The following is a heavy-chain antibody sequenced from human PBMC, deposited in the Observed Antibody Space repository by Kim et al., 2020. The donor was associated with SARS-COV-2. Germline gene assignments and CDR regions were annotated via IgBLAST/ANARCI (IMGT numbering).Heavy chain of an antibody. D-gene: IGHD3-16*02. CDR1: GFTFSSYG. Sequence: GGSLRLSCAASGFTFSSYGMHWVRQAPGKGLEWVAVIWYDGSNKYYADSVKGRFTISRDNSKNTLYLQMNSLRAEDTAVYYCARDLPTGMITFGGVIAEDHDKFDYWGQGTLVTVSS. CDR3: ARDLPTGMITFGGVIAEDHDKFDY. J-gene: IGHJ4*02. CDR2: IWYDGSNK. V-gene: IGHV3-33*01.